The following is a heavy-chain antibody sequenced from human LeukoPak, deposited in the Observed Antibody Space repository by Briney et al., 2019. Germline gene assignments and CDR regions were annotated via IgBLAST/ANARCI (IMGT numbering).Heavy chain of an antibody. CDR1: GGSISSGRYY. Sequence: SETLSLTCTVSGGSISSGRYYRSWIRQPAGKGLEWVGRIETSGTTKYNPSLNSRATISVDTSKNQFSLKLSSVTAADTAVYYCARYHMVNRGVNWFDPWGQGILVTVSS. D-gene: IGHD4-23*01. CDR3: ARYHMVNRGVNWFDP. CDR2: IETSGTT. V-gene: IGHV4-61*02. J-gene: IGHJ5*02.